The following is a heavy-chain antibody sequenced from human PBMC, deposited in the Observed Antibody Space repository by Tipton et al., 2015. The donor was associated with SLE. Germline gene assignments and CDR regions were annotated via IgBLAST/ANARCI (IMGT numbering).Heavy chain of an antibody. CDR3: ARDCGGSDAFDI. J-gene: IGHJ3*02. CDR2: IYYSGST. D-gene: IGHD2-21*01. CDR1: GGSISSSSYY. V-gene: IGHV4-39*07. Sequence: GLVKPSETLSLTCTVSGGSISSSSYYWGWIRQPPGKGLEWIGSIYYSGSTYYNPSLKSRVTISVDTSKNQFSLKLSSVTAADTAVYYCARDCGGSDAFDIWGQGTMVTVSS.